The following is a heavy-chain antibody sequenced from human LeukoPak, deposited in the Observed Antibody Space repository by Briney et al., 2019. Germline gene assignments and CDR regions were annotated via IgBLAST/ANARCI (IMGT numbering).Heavy chain of an antibody. CDR1: GYTFTGYY. Sequence: GASVKVSCKASGYTFTGYYIHWVRQAPGRGLEWMGWINPNGGGTNYAQKFQGRVTMTRDTSISTAYMELSRLRSDDTAVYYCARLDTAMGAFDSWGQGTLVTVSS. V-gene: IGHV1-2*02. CDR3: ARLDTAMGAFDS. CDR2: INPNGGGT. J-gene: IGHJ4*02. D-gene: IGHD5-18*01.